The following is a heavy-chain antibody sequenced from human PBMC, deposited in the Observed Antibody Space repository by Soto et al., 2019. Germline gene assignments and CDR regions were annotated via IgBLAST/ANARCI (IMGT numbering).Heavy chain of an antibody. V-gene: IGHV1-2*04. Sequence: GASVKVSCKASGYTFTGYYMHWVRQAPGQGLEWMGWINPNSGGTNYAQKFQGWVTMTRDTSISTAYMELSRLRSDDTAVYYCARDRYYYDSSGSMDVWGQGTTVTVS. CDR2: INPNSGGT. D-gene: IGHD3-22*01. J-gene: IGHJ6*02. CDR1: GYTFTGYY. CDR3: ARDRYYYDSSGSMDV.